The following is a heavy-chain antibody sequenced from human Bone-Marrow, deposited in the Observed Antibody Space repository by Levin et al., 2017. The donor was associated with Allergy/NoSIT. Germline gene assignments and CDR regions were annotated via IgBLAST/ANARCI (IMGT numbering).Heavy chain of an antibody. CDR2: IYLGGSDT. CDR1: GYSFTKYW. J-gene: IGHJ4*02. D-gene: IGHD3-16*01. CDR3: ARLPGYGTDDPLLGFDY. V-gene: IGHV5-51*01. Sequence: GGSLRLSCKGSGYSFTKYWIGWVRQMPGKGLEWMGIIYLGGSDTRYSPSFQGQVTISADKSIGTVYLQWSSLKASDTAMYYCARLPGYGTDDPLLGFDYWVQGTLVTVSS.